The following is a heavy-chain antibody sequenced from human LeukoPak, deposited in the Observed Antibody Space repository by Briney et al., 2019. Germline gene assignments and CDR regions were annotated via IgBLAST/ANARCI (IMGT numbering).Heavy chain of an antibody. V-gene: IGHV1-69*06. CDR2: IIPIFGTA. J-gene: IGHJ4*02. Sequence: GASVKVSCKASGGTFSSNAISWVRQAPGQGLEWMGGIIPIFGTANYAQKFQGRVTITADKSTSTAYMELSSLRSEDTAVYYCASGKSVSIAASIDYWGQGTLVTVSS. CDR1: GGTFSSNA. D-gene: IGHD6-6*01. CDR3: ASGKSVSIAASIDY.